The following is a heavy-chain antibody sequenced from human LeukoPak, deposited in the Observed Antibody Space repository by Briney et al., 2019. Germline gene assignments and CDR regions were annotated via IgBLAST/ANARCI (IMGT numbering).Heavy chain of an antibody. J-gene: IGHJ4*02. V-gene: IGHV3-30*04. Sequence: GGSLRLSCAASGFTFSSYAMHWVRQAPGKGLEWVAVISYDGSNKYYADSVKGRFTISRDNSKNTLYLQMDSLRGEDTAVYYCAKDFRIGYSAHFDYWGQGALVTVSS. CDR1: GFTFSSYA. D-gene: IGHD2-21*01. CDR2: ISYDGSNK. CDR3: AKDFRIGYSAHFDY.